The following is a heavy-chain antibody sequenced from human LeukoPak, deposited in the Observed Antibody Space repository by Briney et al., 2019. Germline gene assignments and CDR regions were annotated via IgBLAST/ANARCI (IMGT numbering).Heavy chain of an antibody. D-gene: IGHD3-22*01. CDR1: GFTFSTFW. J-gene: IGHJ4*02. CDR3: VRGDSRDY. V-gene: IGHV3-7*02. Sequence: GGSLRLSCAASGFTFSTFWMSWVRQAPGKGLEWVANIKYDGSDKYYVDSVKGRFTISRDNAKNSLYLQMDSLRVEDTAVYYCVRGDSRDYWGQGTLVTVSS. CDR2: IKYDGSDK.